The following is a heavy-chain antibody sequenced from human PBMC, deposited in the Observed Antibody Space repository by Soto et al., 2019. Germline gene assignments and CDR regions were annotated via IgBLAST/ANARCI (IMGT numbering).Heavy chain of an antibody. J-gene: IGHJ4*02. CDR1: GYSISSGYY. CDR2: IYHSGST. D-gene: IGHD2-2*01. CDR3: ARDWYCSSTSCYGEDYFDY. Sequence: SEILSLTCTVSGYSISSGYYWGWIRQPPGKGLEWIGSIYHSGSTYYNPSLKSRVTISVDTSKNQFSLKLSSVTAADTAVYYCARDWYCSSTSCYGEDYFDYWGQGTLVTVSS. V-gene: IGHV4-38-2*02.